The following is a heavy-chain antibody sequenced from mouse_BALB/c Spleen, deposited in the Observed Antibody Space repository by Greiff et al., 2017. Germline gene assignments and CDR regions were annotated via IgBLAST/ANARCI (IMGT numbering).Heavy chain of an antibody. V-gene: IGHV1-67*01. CDR2: ISTYYGNT. J-gene: IGHJ4*01. D-gene: IGHD3-3*01. CDR3: ARGLGHAMDY. Sequence: QVQLQQSGPELVRPGVSVKISCKGSGYTFTDYAMHWVKQSHAKSLEWIGVISTYYGNTNYNQKFKGKATMTVDKSSSTAYMELARLTSEDSAIYYCARGLGHAMDYWGQGTSVTVSS. CDR1: GYTFTDYA.